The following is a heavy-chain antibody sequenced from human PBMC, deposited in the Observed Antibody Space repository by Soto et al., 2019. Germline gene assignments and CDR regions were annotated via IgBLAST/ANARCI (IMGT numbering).Heavy chain of an antibody. CDR1: GGTFSSYA. D-gene: IGHD2-2*01. CDR3: AREPRGVVVVQAAMGWFDP. Sequence: SVKVSCKASGGTFSSYAISGVRQAPGQGLEWMGGTIPIFGTANYAQKFQGRVTITADESTSTAYMELSSLRSEDTAVYYCAREPRGVVVVQAAMGWFDPCGQRTLVTVSS. V-gene: IGHV1-69*13. CDR2: TIPIFGTA. J-gene: IGHJ5*02.